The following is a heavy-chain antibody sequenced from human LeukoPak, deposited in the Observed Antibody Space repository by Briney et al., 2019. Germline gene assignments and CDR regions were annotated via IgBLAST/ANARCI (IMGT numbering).Heavy chain of an antibody. D-gene: IGHD3-16*02. J-gene: IGHJ4*02. V-gene: IGHV4-34*01. CDR1: GGSFSGYY. Sequence: PSETLSLTCAVYGGSFSGYYWSWIRQPPGKGLEWIGEINHSGSTNYNPSLKSRVTISVDTSKNQFSLKLSSVTAADTAVYYCARGPNDYVWGSYRQAPLYFDYWGQGTLVTVSS. CDR2: INHSGST. CDR3: ARGPNDYVWGSYRQAPLYFDY.